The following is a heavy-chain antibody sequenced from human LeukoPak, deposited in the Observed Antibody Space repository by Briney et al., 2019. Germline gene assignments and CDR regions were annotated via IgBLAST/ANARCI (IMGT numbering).Heavy chain of an antibody. CDR1: GFTFSSYW. CDR3: ARETLPDIVVVPAAMPGYYYYYYGMDV. D-gene: IGHD2-2*01. Sequence: GGSLRLSCAASGFTFSSYWMGWVRQAPGKGLEWVANIKQDGSEKYYVDSVKGRFTISRDNAKNSLYLQMNSLRAEDTAVYYCARETLPDIVVVPAAMPGYYYYYYGMDVWGQGTTVTVSS. CDR2: IKQDGSEK. J-gene: IGHJ6*02. V-gene: IGHV3-7*01.